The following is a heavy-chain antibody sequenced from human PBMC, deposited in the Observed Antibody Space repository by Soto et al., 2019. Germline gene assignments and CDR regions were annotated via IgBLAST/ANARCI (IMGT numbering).Heavy chain of an antibody. J-gene: IGHJ6*03. D-gene: IGHD3-3*01. CDR2: IYYSGNT. Sequence: SETLSLTCTVSGVSISRSSYYWGLIRQSPDGEGLEWIGTIYYSGNTYYNPSLSSRVTISEDTSKNQFSLRLTSVTAADTAVYYCARHVPRMMTFAVVPKPYYFHMDVWGKGTTVTVSS. CDR1: GVSISRSSYY. CDR3: ARHVPRMMTFAVVPKPYYFHMDV. V-gene: IGHV4-39*01.